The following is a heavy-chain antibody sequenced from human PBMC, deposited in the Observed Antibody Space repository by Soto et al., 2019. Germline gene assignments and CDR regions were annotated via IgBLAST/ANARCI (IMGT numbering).Heavy chain of an antibody. CDR3: ARGRVSGGGNCLDY. J-gene: IGHJ4*02. D-gene: IGHD2-15*01. CDR2: IYTSGTT. CDR1: GFTVNSNF. Sequence: GGSLRLSCAASGFTVNSNFMNWVRQAPGKGLEWVSIIYTSGTTYYAESVKGRFTISRHNSQNTLYLQMNNLRTEDTAVYYCARGRVSGGGNCLDYWGQGTLVTVSS. V-gene: IGHV3-53*04.